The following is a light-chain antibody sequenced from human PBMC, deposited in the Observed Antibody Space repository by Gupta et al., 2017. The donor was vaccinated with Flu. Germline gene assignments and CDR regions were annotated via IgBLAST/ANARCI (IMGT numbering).Light chain of an antibody. J-gene: IGLJ3*02. CDR1: ALPKKY. CDR3: YSVDDSGDQGV. CDR2: DDN. Sequence: SYELTQPPSVSVSAGQTARITCSGDALPKKYAYWYQRKSGQAPVLVIFDDNKRPSDIPERFSGSNSRTTATLTISGAQVEDEADYFCYSVDDSGDQGVFGGGTKLTVL. V-gene: IGLV3-10*01.